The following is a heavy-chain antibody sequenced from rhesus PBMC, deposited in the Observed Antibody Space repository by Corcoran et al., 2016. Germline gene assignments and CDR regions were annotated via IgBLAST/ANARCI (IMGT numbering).Heavy chain of an antibody. CDR3: TTYEDDYGYYYTVFDY. Sequence: EVQLVESGGGLVQPGGSLILSCAASGFTFSSSAMHWVRQASGTGLEWVGRIRRKSNNYETGYDASVKGRFTIARDDAKNTAYLQMNSLKTEDTAVYYCTTYEDDYGYYYTVFDYWGQGVLVTVSS. CDR1: GFTFSSSA. V-gene: IGHV3-118*01. CDR2: IRRKSNNYET. J-gene: IGHJ4*01. D-gene: IGHD3-9*01.